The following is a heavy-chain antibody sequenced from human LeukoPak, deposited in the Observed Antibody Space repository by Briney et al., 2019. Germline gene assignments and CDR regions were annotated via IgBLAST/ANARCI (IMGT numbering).Heavy chain of an antibody. Sequence: SETLSLICTVSGGSLGTYYWSWIRQPPGKGLEWIGFRSYSGTTNYNPSLASRVSTEVDRSKNQFSLKLSSVTAADTAVYYCARDSHFWSGYAFDIWGQGTMVTVSS. CDR3: ARDSHFWSGYAFDI. V-gene: IGHV4-59*12. CDR1: GGSLGTYY. CDR2: RSYSGTT. J-gene: IGHJ3*02. D-gene: IGHD3-3*02.